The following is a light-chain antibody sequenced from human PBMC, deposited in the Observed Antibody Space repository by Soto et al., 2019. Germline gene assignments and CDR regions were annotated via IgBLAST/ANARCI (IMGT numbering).Light chain of an antibody. CDR3: SSYAGSKNLV. V-gene: IGLV2-8*01. CDR1: SSDVGGYNS. J-gene: IGLJ3*02. Sequence: QSALTQPPSASGSPGQSVTISCTGTSSDVGGYNSVSWYQQHPGKAPKLMIYEVNKRPSVVPDRFSASKSDNTASLTVSGLQAEDEADYYGSSYAGSKNLVFGGGTKLTVL. CDR2: EVN.